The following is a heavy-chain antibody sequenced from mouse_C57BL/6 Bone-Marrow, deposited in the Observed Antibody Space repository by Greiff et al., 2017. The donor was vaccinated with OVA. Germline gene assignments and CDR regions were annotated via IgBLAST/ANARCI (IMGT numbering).Heavy chain of an antibody. CDR1: GYTFTDYN. CDR3: ARGGSNWERDFDY. V-gene: IGHV1-22*01. D-gene: IGHD4-1*01. CDR2: INPNNGGT. Sequence: DVQLQESGPELVKPGASVKMSCKASGYTFTDYNMHWVKQSHGKSLEWIGYINPNNGGTSYNQKFKGKATLTVNKSSSTAYMELRSLTSEDSAVYYCARGGSNWERDFDYWGQGTTLTVSS. J-gene: IGHJ2*01.